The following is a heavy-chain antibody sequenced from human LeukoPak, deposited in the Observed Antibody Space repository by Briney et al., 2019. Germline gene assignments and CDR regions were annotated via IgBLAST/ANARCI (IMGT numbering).Heavy chain of an antibody. CDR2: IYYSGTT. CDR1: GGSISTFY. Sequence: PSETLSLTCTVSGGSISTFYWTWIRQPPGKGLEWIGSIYYSGTTNYNPSLKSRITISVDTSKNQFFLMVSSVAAADTAVYYCARAYSSYPYYFDSWGQGTLVTVPS. V-gene: IGHV4-59*01. J-gene: IGHJ4*02. CDR3: ARAYSSYPYYFDS. D-gene: IGHD3-16*02.